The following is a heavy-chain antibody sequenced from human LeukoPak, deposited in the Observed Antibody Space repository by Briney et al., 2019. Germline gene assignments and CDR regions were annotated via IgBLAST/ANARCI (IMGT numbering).Heavy chain of an antibody. CDR1: QFTFSYYA. CDR3: AKEICAYGSRGFDY. Sequence: GGSLRLSCSASQFTFSYYAMAWVRQAPGKGLEWVSGISSSGNYICYADSVKGRFTISRDNSKNTLYLQLNSLRVENTAVYYCAKEICAYGSRGFDYWGQGTLVTVSS. V-gene: IGHV3-23*01. CDR2: ISSSGNYI. D-gene: IGHD3-10*01. J-gene: IGHJ4*02.